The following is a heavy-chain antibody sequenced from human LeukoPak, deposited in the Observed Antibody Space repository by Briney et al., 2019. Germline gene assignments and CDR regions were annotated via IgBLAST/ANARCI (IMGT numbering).Heavy chain of an antibody. CDR3: ARELLDTAMGDY. CDR2: ISAYNGNT. D-gene: IGHD5-18*01. Sequence: ASVTVSCTASGYTFTSYGLNGVRQAPGQGLEWMGLISAYNGNTNYAPKLQGRVTITTDTYTSTAHMALRSLRTDDTAVYYCARELLDTAMGDYWGQGALVTVSS. V-gene: IGHV1-18*01. CDR1: GYTFTSYG. J-gene: IGHJ4*02.